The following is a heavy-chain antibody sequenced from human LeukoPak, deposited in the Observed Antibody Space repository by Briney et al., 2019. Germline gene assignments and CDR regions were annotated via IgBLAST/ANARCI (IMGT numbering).Heavy chain of an antibody. V-gene: IGHV3-21*01. CDR2: ISTSSSYI. D-gene: IGHD6-13*01. CDR1: GFTFSSYG. J-gene: IGHJ6*03. CDR3: ARDREFSEYSSSWYWAETYYYYYYMDV. Sequence: GGTLRLSCAASGFTFSSYGMSWVRQAPGKGLEWVSSISTSSSYIYYADSVKGRFTISRDNAKKSLYLQMNSLRAEDTAVYYCARDREFSEYSSSWYWAETYYYYYYMDVWGKGTTVTISS.